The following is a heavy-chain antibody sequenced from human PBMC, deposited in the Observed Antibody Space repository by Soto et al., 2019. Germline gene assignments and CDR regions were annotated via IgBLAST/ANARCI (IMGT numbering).Heavy chain of an antibody. J-gene: IGHJ4*02. Sequence: EVQLLESGGGLVQRGGSLRLSCTTSGFTFSDYAMTWVRQAPGKGLEWVSTLSGSGLSTYYADSVKGRFTISRDNSNNTLYLQMNSLSAEDTATYYCVQNHNWKISSSFDYWGQGTLVTVSS. CDR3: VQNHNWKISSSFDY. CDR2: LSGSGLST. CDR1: GFTFSDYA. V-gene: IGHV3-23*01. D-gene: IGHD1-20*01.